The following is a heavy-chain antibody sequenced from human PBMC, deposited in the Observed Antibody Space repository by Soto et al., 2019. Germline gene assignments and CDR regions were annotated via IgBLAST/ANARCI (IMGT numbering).Heavy chain of an antibody. CDR1: GFTFRSYS. CDR3: ASFQGWTAVARTYGHDY. Sequence: GGARRVSCAGSGFTFRSYSMNWVRQAPGKGLEWVSSISSSSSYIYYADSVKGRFTISRDNAKNSLYLQMNSLRAEDTAVYYCASFQGWTAVARTYGHDYSAQGTLVTVSS. J-gene: IGHJ4*02. D-gene: IGHD6-19*01. CDR2: ISSSSSYI. V-gene: IGHV3-21*01.